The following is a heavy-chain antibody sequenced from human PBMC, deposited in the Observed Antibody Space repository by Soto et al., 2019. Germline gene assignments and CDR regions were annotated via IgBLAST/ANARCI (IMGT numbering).Heavy chain of an antibody. V-gene: IGHV1-69*13. Sequence: SVKVSCKASGGTFSSYAISWVRQAPGQGLEWMGGIIPIFGTANYAQKFQGRVTITADESTSTAYMELSGLRSEDTAVYYCARSYYYDSSANYWYFDLWGRGTLVTVSS. CDR1: GGTFSSYA. J-gene: IGHJ2*01. CDR3: ARSYYYDSSANYWYFDL. CDR2: IIPIFGTA. D-gene: IGHD3-22*01.